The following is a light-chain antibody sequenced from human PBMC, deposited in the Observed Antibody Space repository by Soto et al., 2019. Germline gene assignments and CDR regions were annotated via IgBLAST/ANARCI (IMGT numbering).Light chain of an antibody. CDR3: QQYGSSPPTWT. V-gene: IGKV3-20*01. CDR2: GAP. CDR1: ESVRSRH. Sequence: EIVLTQSPGTLSLSPGERATLSCSARESVRSRHLALYQQKRGQAPSLLIYGAPRSATGIPDRFSGSGSGTDFTLTISRLEPEDFAVYYCQQYGSSPPTWTFGQGTKVEIK. J-gene: IGKJ1*01.